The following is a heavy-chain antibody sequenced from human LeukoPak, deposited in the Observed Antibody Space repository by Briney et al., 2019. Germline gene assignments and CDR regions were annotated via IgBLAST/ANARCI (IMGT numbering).Heavy chain of an antibody. J-gene: IGHJ6*03. V-gene: IGHV1-2*02. D-gene: IGHD2-15*01. CDR3: AISCSGGSCYSEGNYYMDV. Sequence: ASVKVSCKASGYTFTDYYMHWVRRAPGQGLEWMGWINPNSGGTNYAQKFQGRVTMTRDTSISTAYMELSRLRSDDTAVYYCAISCSGGSCYSEGNYYMDVWGKGTTVTVSS. CDR1: GYTFTDYY. CDR2: INPNSGGT.